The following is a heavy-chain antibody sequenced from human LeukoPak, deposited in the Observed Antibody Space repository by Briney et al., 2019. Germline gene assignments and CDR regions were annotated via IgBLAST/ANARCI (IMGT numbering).Heavy chain of an antibody. CDR2: IRKKPNSYTT. CDR1: GFTFSSYS. Sequence: GGSLRLSCAASGFTFSSYSMNWVRQAPGKGLEWVGRIRKKPNSYTTEYAASVKGRFTISRDDSKNSLYLQMNSLEAEDTGVYYCARVSAITGATDALDFWGQGAMVTVSS. J-gene: IGHJ3*01. V-gene: IGHV3-72*01. D-gene: IGHD1-20*01. CDR3: ARVSAITGATDALDF.